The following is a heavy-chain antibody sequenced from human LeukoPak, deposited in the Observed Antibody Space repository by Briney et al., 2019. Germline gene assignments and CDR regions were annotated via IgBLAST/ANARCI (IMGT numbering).Heavy chain of an antibody. J-gene: IGHJ4*02. CDR3: ARGSSYDILTGYYLGYYFDY. CDR2: IIPIFGTA. Sequence: GASVKVSCKASGGTFSSYAVSWVRQAPGQGLEWMGGIIPIFGTANYAQKFQGRVTITTDESTSTAYMELSSLRSEDTAVYYCARGSSYDILTGYYLGYYFDYWGQGTLVTVSS. V-gene: IGHV1-69*05. D-gene: IGHD3-9*01. CDR1: GGTFSSYA.